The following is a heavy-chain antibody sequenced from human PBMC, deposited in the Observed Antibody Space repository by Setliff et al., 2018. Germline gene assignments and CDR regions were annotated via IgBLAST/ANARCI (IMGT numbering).Heavy chain of an antibody. V-gene: IGHV4-34*01. D-gene: IGHD3-9*01. CDR1: GGSFSGYY. Sequence: PSETLSLTCAVYGGSFSGYYWSWIRQPPGKGLEWIGEINHSGSTNYNPSLKSRVTISVDTSKNQFSLKLSSVTVADTAVYYCARGLPYYDILTGYYRTPPDYWGQGTLVTVSS. J-gene: IGHJ4*02. CDR2: INHSGST. CDR3: ARGLPYYDILTGYYRTPPDY.